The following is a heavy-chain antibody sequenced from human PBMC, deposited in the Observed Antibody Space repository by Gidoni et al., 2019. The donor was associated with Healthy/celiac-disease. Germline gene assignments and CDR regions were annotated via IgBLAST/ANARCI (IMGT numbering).Heavy chain of an antibody. CDR2: ISSSSSYI. Sequence: EVQLVESGGGLVKPGGSLRLSCAASGFTFSSYSMNWVRQAPGKGLEWVSSISSSSSYIYYADSVKGRFTISRDNAKNSLYLQMNSLRAEDTAVYYCARDQPHYDFWSGYYGGYYYGMDVWGQGTTVTVSS. V-gene: IGHV3-21*01. J-gene: IGHJ6*02. CDR1: GFTFSSYS. D-gene: IGHD3-3*01. CDR3: ARDQPHYDFWSGYYGGYYYGMDV.